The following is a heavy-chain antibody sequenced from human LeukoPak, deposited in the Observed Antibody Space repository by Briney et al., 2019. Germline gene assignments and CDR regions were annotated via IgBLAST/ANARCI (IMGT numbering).Heavy chain of an antibody. CDR1: GFNYSSYT. CDR2: ISGSGGST. Sequence: GGSLRLSCAASGFNYSSYTMNWARQAPEKGLEWVSAISGSGGSTYYADSVKGRFTISRDNSKNTLYLQMNSLRAEDTAVYYCAKDGSFIAARPHAFDIWGQGTMVTASS. V-gene: IGHV3-23*01. D-gene: IGHD6-6*01. CDR3: AKDGSFIAARPHAFDI. J-gene: IGHJ3*02.